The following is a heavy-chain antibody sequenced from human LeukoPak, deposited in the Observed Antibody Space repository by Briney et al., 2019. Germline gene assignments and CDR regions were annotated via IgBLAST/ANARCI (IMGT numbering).Heavy chain of an antibody. D-gene: IGHD1-26*01. J-gene: IGHJ6*03. CDR2: ISAYNGNT. CDR1: GYTFTSYG. V-gene: IGHV1-18*01. Sequence: ASVKVSCKASGYTFTSYGISWVRQAPGQGLEWMGWISAYNGNTNYAQKLQGRVTMTTDTSTSTAYMELRSLRSDDTAVYYCARESGSEREGPYYYYYMDVWGKGTTVTVSS. CDR3: ARESGSEREGPYYYYYMDV.